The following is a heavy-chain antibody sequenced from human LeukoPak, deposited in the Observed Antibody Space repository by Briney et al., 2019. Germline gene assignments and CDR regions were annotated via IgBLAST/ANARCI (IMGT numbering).Heavy chain of an antibody. J-gene: IGHJ4*02. CDR1: GLTVNTTY. Sequence: GGSLRLSCAVSGLTVNTTYLTWVRKAPGKGLEWVSMIYSGGNTHHADSVKVRCTISRDNSKITVYLQVSSLRAEDTAVYYCARASLNSHGYGWFFDQWGQGALVTVSS. D-gene: IGHD5-18*01. CDR3: ARASLNSHGYGWFFDQ. CDR2: IYSGGNT. V-gene: IGHV3-53*01.